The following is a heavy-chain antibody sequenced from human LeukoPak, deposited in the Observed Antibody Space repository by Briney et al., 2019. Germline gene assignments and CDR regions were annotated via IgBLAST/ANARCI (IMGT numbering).Heavy chain of an antibody. D-gene: IGHD6-13*01. CDR2: INPNSGGT. CDR3: ARGRIAAAGNRHGAIY. J-gene: IGHJ4*02. Sequence: ASVKVSCTASGYTFTGYYMHWVRQAPGQGLEWMGWINPNSGGTNYAQKFQGRVTMTRDTSISTAYMELSRLRSDDTAVYYCARGRIAAAGNRHGAIYWGQGTLVTVSS. V-gene: IGHV1-2*02. CDR1: GYTFTGYY.